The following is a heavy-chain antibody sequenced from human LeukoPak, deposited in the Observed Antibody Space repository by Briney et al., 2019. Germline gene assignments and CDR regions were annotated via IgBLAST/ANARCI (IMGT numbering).Heavy chain of an antibody. CDR1: GYTLTELS. CDR2: FDPEDGET. V-gene: IGHV1-24*01. D-gene: IGHD6-19*01. J-gene: IGHJ4*02. Sequence: ASVKVSCEVSGYTLTELSMHWVRQAPGKGLEWMGGFDPEDGETIYAQKFQGRVTMTEDTSTDTAYMELSSLRSEDTAVYYCATTLNAVALPEFDYWGQGTLVTVSS. CDR3: ATTLNAVALPEFDY.